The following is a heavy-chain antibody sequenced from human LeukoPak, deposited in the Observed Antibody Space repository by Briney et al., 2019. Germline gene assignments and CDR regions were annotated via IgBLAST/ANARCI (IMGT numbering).Heavy chain of an antibody. CDR1: GGSFSGYY. V-gene: IGHV4-59*01. J-gene: IGHJ2*01. CDR2: IYNSGST. Sequence: SETLSLTCAVYGGSFSGYYWSWIRQPPGKGLEWIGYIYNSGSTNYNPSLKSRVTISVDTSKNQFSLKLSSVTAADTAVYYCARHRGWYFDLWGRGTLVTVSS. CDR3: ARHRGWYFDL.